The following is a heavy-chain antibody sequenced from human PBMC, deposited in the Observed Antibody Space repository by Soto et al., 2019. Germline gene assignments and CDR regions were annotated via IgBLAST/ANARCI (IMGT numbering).Heavy chain of an antibody. CDR2: ISHDENYI. CDR1: GFVFSAYV. D-gene: IGHD3-16*01. Sequence: QVHLVESGGGVVQPGTSLRLSCATSGFVFSAYVMHWVRQAPGKGLEWVAMISHDENYIYYADSVKGRCTISRDNSKDTLYLQMSNLKTEDTAMYYCARDPERLKFGDIDFWGQGTLVPVSS. CDR3: ARDPERLKFGDIDF. J-gene: IGHJ4*02. V-gene: IGHV3-30*19.